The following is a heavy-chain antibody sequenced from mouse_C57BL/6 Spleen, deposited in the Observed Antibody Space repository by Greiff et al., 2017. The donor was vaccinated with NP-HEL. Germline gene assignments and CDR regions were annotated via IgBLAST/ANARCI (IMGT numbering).Heavy chain of an antibody. V-gene: IGHV1-54*01. D-gene: IGHD4-1*02. CDR3: ARSSNLFAY. J-gene: IGHJ3*01. CDR2: INHGSGGT. Sequence: QVQLQQSGAELVRPGTSVKVSCKASGYAFTNYLIEWVKQRPGQGLEWIGVINHGSGGTNYNEKFKGKATLTADKSSSTAYMQLSSLTSEDSAVYFCARSSNLFAYWGQGTLVTVSA. CDR1: GYAFTNYL.